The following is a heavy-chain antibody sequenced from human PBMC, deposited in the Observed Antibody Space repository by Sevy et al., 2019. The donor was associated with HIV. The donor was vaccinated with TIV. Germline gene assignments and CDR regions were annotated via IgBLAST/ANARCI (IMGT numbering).Heavy chain of an antibody. CDR3: VRTAGLTGSYEY. Sequence: GGYLRLSCAASGFTFTNFPMHWVRQAPGRGLEWVAIISFNGNHEFYADSVKGRFTISRDNSKSTLYLQMNSLRREDMDVYYCVRTAGLTGSYEYWGQGTQVTVSS. V-gene: IGHV3-30-3*01. D-gene: IGHD3-9*01. CDR2: ISFNGNHE. J-gene: IGHJ4*02. CDR1: GFTFTNFP.